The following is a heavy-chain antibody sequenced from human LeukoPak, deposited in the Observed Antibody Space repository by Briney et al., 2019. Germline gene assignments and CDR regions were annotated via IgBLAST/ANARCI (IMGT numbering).Heavy chain of an antibody. CDR2: ISGSGGST. CDR1: GFTLSSYA. V-gene: IGHV3-23*01. J-gene: IGHJ4*02. Sequence: GGSLRLSCAASGFTLSSYAMRWVRQAPGKGLEWVSAISGSGGSTYYADSVKGRFTISRDNSKNTLYLQMNSLRAEDTAVYYCAKDRGGNGGCFDYWGQGTLVAVSS. CDR3: AKDRGGNGGCFDY. D-gene: IGHD2-15*01.